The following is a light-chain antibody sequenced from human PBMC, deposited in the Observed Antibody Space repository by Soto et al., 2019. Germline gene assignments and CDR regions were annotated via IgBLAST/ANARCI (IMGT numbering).Light chain of an antibody. Sequence: DIQMTQSPSTVSAYVGDSVTITFRASQTISSWLAWYQQKPGKAPKLLIYEASSLEKGVPARFGGSGSGTEFTLTISSLQPDDFATYYCQQYNVYSWTFGQGTKVDIK. J-gene: IGKJ1*01. CDR3: QQYNVYSWT. V-gene: IGKV1-5*03. CDR2: EAS. CDR1: QTISSW.